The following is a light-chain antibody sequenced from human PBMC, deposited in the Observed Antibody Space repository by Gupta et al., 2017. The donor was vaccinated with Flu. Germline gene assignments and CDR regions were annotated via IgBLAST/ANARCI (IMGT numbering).Light chain of an antibody. J-gene: IGLJ1*01. Sequence: KKARMSWEGDKSGKTSVHWYQQRPGQAPVLVVYDDTDRPSGIPERFSGSNSGNTATRTISWVEGGDEADYYCQRWESSSNFSYVFGAGTKVTVL. CDR2: DDT. CDR3: QRWESSSNFSYV. V-gene: IGLV3-21*03. CDR1: KSGKTS.